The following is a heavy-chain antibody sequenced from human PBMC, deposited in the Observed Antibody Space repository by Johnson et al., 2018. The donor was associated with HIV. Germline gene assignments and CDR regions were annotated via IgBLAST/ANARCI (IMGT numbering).Heavy chain of an antibody. Sequence: VQLVESGGGVVQPGRSLRLSCAASGFTFSSYAMHWVRQGPGKGLEWVAGISGSGGSTYYADSVRRRFTISRDNSKNTLYLQMNSLRAEDTAVYYCAKPPSMGADAFDIWGQGTMVTVSS. CDR3: AKPPSMGADAFDI. CDR2: ISGSGGST. D-gene: IGHD3-16*01. J-gene: IGHJ3*02. CDR1: GFTFSSYA. V-gene: IGHV3-23*04.